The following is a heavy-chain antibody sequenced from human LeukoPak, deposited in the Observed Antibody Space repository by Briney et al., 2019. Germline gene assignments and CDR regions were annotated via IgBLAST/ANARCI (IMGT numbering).Heavy chain of an antibody. Sequence: ASVKLSCKASGGTCSSYGISWVRQAPGQGLEWMGGVITIFGTANYAQKFQGRATITADKSTSTAYMELSSLRSEDTAVYYCARGEWIPTSSSPQGLEMDVWGKGTTVTVSS. D-gene: IGHD6-6*01. CDR1: GGTCSSYG. V-gene: IGHV1-69*06. CDR2: VITIFGTA. CDR3: ARGEWIPTSSSPQGLEMDV. J-gene: IGHJ6*04.